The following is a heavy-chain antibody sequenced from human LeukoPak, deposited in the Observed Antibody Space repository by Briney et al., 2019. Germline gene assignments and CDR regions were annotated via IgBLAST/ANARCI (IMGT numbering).Heavy chain of an antibody. CDR2: ISAYNGNT. J-gene: IGHJ4*02. Sequence: ASVKVSCKASGYTFTNFGISWVRQAPGQGLEWMGWISAYNGNTNYAQKLQGRVTMTTDTSTSTAYMELRSLRSDDTAVYYCARAVGELLSSDYWGQGTLVTVSS. CDR1: GYTFTNFG. D-gene: IGHD1-26*01. V-gene: IGHV1-18*01. CDR3: ARAVGELLSSDY.